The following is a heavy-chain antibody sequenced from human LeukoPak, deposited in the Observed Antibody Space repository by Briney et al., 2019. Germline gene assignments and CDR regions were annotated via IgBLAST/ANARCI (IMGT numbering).Heavy chain of an antibody. CDR1: GGSFSGYY. CDR3: ARHREYYGSGSYYWFDP. V-gene: IGHV4-34*01. Sequence: SETLSLTCAVYGGSFSGYYWSWIRQPPGKGLEWIGEINHSGSTNYNPSPKSRGIIFLETSKTQFSLKLSSVTAEDTAVYYCARHREYYGSGSYYWFDPWGQGTLVTVSS. J-gene: IGHJ5*02. CDR2: INHSGST. D-gene: IGHD3-10*01.